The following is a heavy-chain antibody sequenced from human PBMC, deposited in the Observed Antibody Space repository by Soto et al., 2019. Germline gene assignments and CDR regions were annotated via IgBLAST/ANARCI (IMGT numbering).Heavy chain of an antibody. CDR1: GGTFSSYA. J-gene: IGHJ5*02. CDR2: IIPIFGTA. V-gene: IGHV1-69*01. Sequence: QVQLVQSGAEVKKPGSSVKVSCKASGGTFSSYAISWVRQAPGQGLEWMGGIIPIFGTANYAQKFQGRVTITADDSTSTAYMELSSLRSEDTAVYYCARVEYYTAMVAGGFDPWGQGTLVTVSS. D-gene: IGHD5-18*01. CDR3: ARVEYYTAMVAGGFDP.